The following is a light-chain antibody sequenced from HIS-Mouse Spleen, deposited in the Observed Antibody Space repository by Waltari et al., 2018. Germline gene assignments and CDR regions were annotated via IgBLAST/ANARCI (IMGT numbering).Light chain of an antibody. Sequence: SYELTQPPSVSVSPGPTARITSSGAASPKKSAYWYQQKAGQAPVLVIYEDSKRPSGIPERFSGSSSGTMATLTISGAQVEDEADYYCYSTDSSGNHRVFGGGTKLTVL. CDR3: YSTDSSGNHRV. J-gene: IGLJ2*01. V-gene: IGLV3-10*01. CDR2: EDS. CDR1: ASPKKS.